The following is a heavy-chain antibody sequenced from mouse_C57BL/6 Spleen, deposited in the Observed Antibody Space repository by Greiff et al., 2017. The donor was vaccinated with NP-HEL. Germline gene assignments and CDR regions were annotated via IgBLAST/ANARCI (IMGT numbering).Heavy chain of an antibody. Sequence: LQQSGAELVRPGASVKLSCTASGFNIKDYYMHWVKQSPEQGLEWIGSIDPEDGDTEYAPKFQGKATMTADTSSNTAYLQLSSLTSEDTAVYYCTTTGKPFAYWGQGTLVTVSA. CDR2: IDPEDGDT. D-gene: IGHD4-1*01. J-gene: IGHJ3*01. V-gene: IGHV14-1*01. CDR1: GFNIKDYY. CDR3: TTTGKPFAY.